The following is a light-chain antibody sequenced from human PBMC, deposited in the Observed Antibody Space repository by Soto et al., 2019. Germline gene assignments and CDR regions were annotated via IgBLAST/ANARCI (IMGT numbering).Light chain of an antibody. CDR1: QTIDKY. V-gene: IGKV1-39*01. CDR2: TTS. CDR3: QQSYSTPLT. Sequence: DLQMTQSPSYLAASVGDRVTITCRASQTIDKYLNWYQEKTGKAPKXXIYTTSTLQSEVPSRFSGSGYETDFTLTISSLQPEDFATYYCQQSYSTPLTFGGGTKVDIK. J-gene: IGKJ4*01.